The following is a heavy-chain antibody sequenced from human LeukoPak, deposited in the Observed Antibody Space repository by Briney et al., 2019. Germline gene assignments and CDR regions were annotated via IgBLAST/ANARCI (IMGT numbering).Heavy chain of an antibody. D-gene: IGHD3-9*01. Sequence: ASVKVSCKASGYTFSNYGISWVRQAPGQGLEWVGWIRGDNGNTNYAQKLQGRVNMTTDTSTSTAYMELRSLGSDETAVYYCARVDLLTGYYFFDYWGQGTLVTVSS. CDR3: ARVDLLTGYYFFDY. CDR1: GYTFSNYG. V-gene: IGHV1-18*01. J-gene: IGHJ4*02. CDR2: IRGDNGNT.